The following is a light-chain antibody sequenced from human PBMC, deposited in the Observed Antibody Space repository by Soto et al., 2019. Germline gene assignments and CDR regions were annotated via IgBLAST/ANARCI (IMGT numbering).Light chain of an antibody. V-gene: IGKV2-28*01. J-gene: IGKJ2*01. CDR2: LGS. Sequence: IALTQSPLSLSVTPGEPASISCRSSQTLLHSNGYTYLNWYLQKPGQSPQLLIYLGSNRASGVHDRFSGSGSGTDFTLKINXVQAEDVGVFYCMQGLRPMYTFGQGTK. CDR3: MQGLRPMYT. CDR1: QTLLHSNGYTY.